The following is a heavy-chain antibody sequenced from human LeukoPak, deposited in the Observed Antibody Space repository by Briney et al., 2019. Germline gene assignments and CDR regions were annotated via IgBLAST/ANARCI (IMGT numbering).Heavy chain of an antibody. CDR1: GDSFTSYW. CDR2: IYPGDSDT. CDR3: AGSVGYCSGGSCSLRY. V-gene: IGHV5-51*01. J-gene: IGHJ4*02. Sequence: GESLKISCKGSGDSFTSYWIGWVRQMPGKGLEWMGIIYPGDSDTRYSPSFQGQVTISADKSISTAYLQWSSLKASDTAMYYCAGSVGYCSGGSCSLRYWGQGTLVTVSS. D-gene: IGHD2-15*01.